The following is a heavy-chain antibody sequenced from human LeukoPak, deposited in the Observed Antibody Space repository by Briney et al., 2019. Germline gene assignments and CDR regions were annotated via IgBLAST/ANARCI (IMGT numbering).Heavy chain of an antibody. CDR1: GFTFTSYA. CDR3: ARQACLGGSGCYLDY. J-gene: IGHJ4*02. D-gene: IGHD3-22*01. CDR2: MSHDGRNK. V-gene: IGHV3-30*04. Sequence: GGSLRLSCTASGFTFTSYAMHWVRQAPGKGLEWMTVMSHDGRNKFYADSVKGRFTLSRDTSKNTLYLQMNSLRAEDMAIYYCARQACLGGSGCYLDYWGQGTLVTVSS.